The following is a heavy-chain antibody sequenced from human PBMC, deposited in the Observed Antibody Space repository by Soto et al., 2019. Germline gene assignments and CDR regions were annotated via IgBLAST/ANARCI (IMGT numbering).Heavy chain of an antibody. J-gene: IGHJ6*01. Sequence: KPWCCLGLACAASGVTLRSYRVNGALQAPGKGLEWVSSISSSSSYIYYADSVKGRFTISRDNAKNSLYLQMSSLRAEDTAVYYCARGTTGYYYYGMDVWGQGTTVTVSS. CDR2: ISSSSSYI. CDR1: GVTLRSYR. D-gene: IGHD1-7*01. V-gene: IGHV3-21*01. CDR3: ARGTTGYYYYGMDV.